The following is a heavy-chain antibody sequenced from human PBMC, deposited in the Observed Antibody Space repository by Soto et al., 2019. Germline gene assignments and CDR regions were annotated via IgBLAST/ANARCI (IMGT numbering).Heavy chain of an antibody. CDR1: GFTFSSYG. Sequence: QVQLVESGGGVVQPGRSLRLSCAASGFTFSSYGMHWVRQAPGKGLEWVAVIWYDGSNKYYADSVKGRFTISRDNSKNTQYLQMNSLRAEDTAVYYCARAPYSGYAFDYWGQGTLVTVSS. J-gene: IGHJ4*02. CDR2: IWYDGSNK. CDR3: ARAPYSGYAFDY. V-gene: IGHV3-33*01. D-gene: IGHD5-12*01.